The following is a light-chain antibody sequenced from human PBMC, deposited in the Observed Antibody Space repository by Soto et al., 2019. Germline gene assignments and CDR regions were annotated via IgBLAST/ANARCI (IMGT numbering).Light chain of an antibody. Sequence: DIQMTQSPSSLSASVGDRVTITCRASQTISNYLNWYQEKPGKAPKLLIYAASNLQSGVPSRFSGSGSGTDFTLTITNLQPEDFATYYCQKTYSTPFTFGPGTIV. J-gene: IGKJ3*01. CDR2: AAS. CDR1: QTISNY. CDR3: QKTYSTPFT. V-gene: IGKV1-39*01.